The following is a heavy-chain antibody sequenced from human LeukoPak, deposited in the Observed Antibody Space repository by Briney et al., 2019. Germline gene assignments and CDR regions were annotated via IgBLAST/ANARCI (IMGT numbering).Heavy chain of an antibody. D-gene: IGHD3-3*01. CDR3: ARSRGLRFLEWLYQYNWFDP. CDR1: GYTFTSYG. Sequence: ASVKVSCKASGYTFTSYGISWVRQATGQGLEWMGWMNPNSGNTGYAQKFQGRVTMTRNTSISTAYMELSSLRSEDTAVYYCARSRGLRFLEWLYQYNWFDPWGQGTLVTVSS. V-gene: IGHV1-8*02. J-gene: IGHJ5*02. CDR2: MNPNSGNT.